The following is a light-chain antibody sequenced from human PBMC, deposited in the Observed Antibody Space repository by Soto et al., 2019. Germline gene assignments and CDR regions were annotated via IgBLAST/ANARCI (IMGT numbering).Light chain of an antibody. CDR3: HQYGGPPRT. V-gene: IGKV3-20*01. CDR2: GAS. Sequence: EIVLTQSPGTLSLSLGERATLSCRASQSVTSNSLSWYQQKPGQAPRLLIYGASTRVTGIPDRFSGSGSGTEFTFTISRLEPDDFALYYCHQYGGPPRTFGQGTKVEI. CDR1: QSVTSNS. J-gene: IGKJ1*01.